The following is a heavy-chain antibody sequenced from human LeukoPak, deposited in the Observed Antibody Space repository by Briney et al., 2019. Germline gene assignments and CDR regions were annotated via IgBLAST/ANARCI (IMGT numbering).Heavy chain of an antibody. CDR2: IYYSGST. J-gene: IGHJ4*02. CDR1: GGSISSSSYY. CDR3: ASIAREVPIVVVPAALIDY. V-gene: IGHV4-39*01. D-gene: IGHD2-2*01. Sequence: SETLSLTCTISGGSISSSSYYWGWIRQPPGKGLEWIGSIYYSGSTYYNPSLKSRVTISVDTSKNQFSLKLSSVTTADTAVYYCASIAREVPIVVVPAALIDYWGQGTLVTVSS.